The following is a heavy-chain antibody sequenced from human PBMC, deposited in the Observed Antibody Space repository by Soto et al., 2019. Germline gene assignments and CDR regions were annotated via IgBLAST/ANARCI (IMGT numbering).Heavy chain of an antibody. J-gene: IGHJ4*02. CDR3: AGGSDNYGPNEY. V-gene: IGHV3-21*01. Sequence: PGGSLRLSCAASGFTFSDYSINWVRQAPGKGLEWVSCISSSSYYTFYAASVKGRFTISRGNAKNSLYLQMNSLRAEDTAVYYCAGGSDNYGPNEYWGQGTLVTVSS. D-gene: IGHD5-18*01. CDR1: GFTFSDYS. CDR2: ISSSSYYT.